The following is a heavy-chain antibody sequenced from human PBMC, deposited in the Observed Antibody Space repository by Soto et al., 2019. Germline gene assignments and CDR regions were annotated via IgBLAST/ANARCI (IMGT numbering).Heavy chain of an antibody. D-gene: IGHD3-22*01. J-gene: IGHJ4*02. CDR3: ARVYLDYYDSSGYYDY. V-gene: IGHV3-7*01. CDR1: GFTFSSYW. Sequence: GGSMRLSCAASGFTFSSYWMSWVRQAPGKGLEWVANIKQDGSEKYYVDSVKGRFTISRDNAKNSLYLQMNSLRAEDTAVYYCARVYLDYYDSSGYYDYWGQGTLVTVSS. CDR2: IKQDGSEK.